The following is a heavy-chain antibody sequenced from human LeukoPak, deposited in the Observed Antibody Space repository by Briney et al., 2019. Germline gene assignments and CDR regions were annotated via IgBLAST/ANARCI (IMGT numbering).Heavy chain of an antibody. CDR3: ARVASIGAIGDH. Sequence: ASVKVSCKASGYTFSTYHIHWVRQAPGQGLEWMGIINPSGGSTDYAQKFQGRVTMTRDMSTSTVYMELSSLRSEDTAVYYCARVASIGAIGDHWGQGTLVTVSS. D-gene: IGHD6-6*01. CDR1: GYTFSTYH. CDR2: INPSGGST. V-gene: IGHV1-46*01. J-gene: IGHJ4*02.